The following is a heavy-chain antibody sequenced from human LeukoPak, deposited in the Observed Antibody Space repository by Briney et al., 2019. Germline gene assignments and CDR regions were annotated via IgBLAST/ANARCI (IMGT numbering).Heavy chain of an antibody. J-gene: IGHJ2*01. V-gene: IGHV3-7*01. CDR3: ARYHGRIIVVGTTNWYFDL. D-gene: IGHD3-22*01. CDR2: INQDGSKI. CDR1: GFTFRNYW. Sequence: GGSLRLSCAASGFTFRNYWMRWVPQAPGKGPEWLANINQDGSKIDTGDSMKGQYTISRVNSKNSLYLQINSLRANDTTVYYCARYHGRIIVVGTTNWYFDLWGRGTLVTVSS.